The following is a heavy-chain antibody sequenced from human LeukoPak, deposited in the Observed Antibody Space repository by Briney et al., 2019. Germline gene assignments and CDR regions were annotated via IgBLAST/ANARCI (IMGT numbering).Heavy chain of an antibody. J-gene: IGHJ6*04. CDR1: GYSISSGYY. Sequence: SETLSLTCAVSGYSISSGYYWGWIRQPPGKGLEWIGSIYHSGSTYYNPSLKSRATISVDTSKNQFSLKLSSVTAADTAVYYCARDHIVVANYYFYYYGMDVWGKGTTVTVSS. CDR3: ARDHIVVANYYFYYYGMDV. V-gene: IGHV4-38-2*02. CDR2: IYHSGST. D-gene: IGHD2-15*01.